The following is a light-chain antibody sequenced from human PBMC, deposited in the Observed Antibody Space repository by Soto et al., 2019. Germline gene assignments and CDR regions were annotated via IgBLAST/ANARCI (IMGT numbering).Light chain of an antibody. V-gene: IGLV2-14*01. CDR3: SSYTGSSTYV. CDR2: HVT. CDR1: SSDVGGYNY. Sequence: QSALTQPASVSGSPGQSITISCTGTSSDVGGYNYVSWYQQHPGKAPKLMIYHVTNRPSGVSNRFSGSKSGSTASLTISGLQAEDEADYYCSSYTGSSTYVFGTGTKLTVL. J-gene: IGLJ1*01.